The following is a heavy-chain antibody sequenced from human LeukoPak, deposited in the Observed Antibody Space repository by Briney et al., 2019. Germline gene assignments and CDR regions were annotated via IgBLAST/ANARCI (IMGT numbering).Heavy chain of an antibody. D-gene: IGHD6-13*01. J-gene: IGHJ4*02. V-gene: IGHV1-3*01. CDR1: GYTFTTYA. CDR2: INAGTGNT. CDR3: ARGNVVSAAGDY. Sequence: LGASVKVSCKASGYTFTTYAMHWVRQAPGQRLEWMGWINAGTGNTKYSQKFQGRLTITRDTSASTAYMELSSLRSEDTAVYYCARGNVVSAAGDYRGQGTLVTVSS.